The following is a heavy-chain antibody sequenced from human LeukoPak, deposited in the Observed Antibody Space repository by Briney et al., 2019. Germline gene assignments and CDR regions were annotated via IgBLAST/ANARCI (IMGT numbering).Heavy chain of an antibody. J-gene: IGHJ4*02. V-gene: IGHV3-21*01. D-gene: IGHD6-19*01. Sequence: GGSLRLSCAASVFTFFIYTMNGGRHAPGKGLECVSSITSSGGIIYYADSVRGGFTISRDNTKNTLYLQRNSLRDEDTAVYYCSRGGNRASGGWSGYWGLGTLVTVSS. CDR1: VFTFFIYT. CDR2: ITSSGGII. CDR3: SRGGNRASGGWSGY.